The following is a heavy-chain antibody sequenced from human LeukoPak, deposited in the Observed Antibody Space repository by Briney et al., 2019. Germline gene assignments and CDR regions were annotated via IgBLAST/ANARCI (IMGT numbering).Heavy chain of an antibody. J-gene: IGHJ4*02. V-gene: IGHV3-30*04. Sequence: GGSLRLSCGASGFTFSRFGIHWVRQAPGKGLEWVSVISYDGRNKHYADSVKGRFTISRDNSKNTLFLQMNSLRAVDTAVYYCARDQEGFDYWGQGTLVTVSS. CDR2: ISYDGRNK. CDR1: GFTFSRFG. CDR3: ARDQEGFDY.